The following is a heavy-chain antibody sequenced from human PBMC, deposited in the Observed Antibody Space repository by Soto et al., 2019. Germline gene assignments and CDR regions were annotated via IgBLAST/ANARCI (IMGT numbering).Heavy chain of an antibody. J-gene: IGHJ3*02. V-gene: IGHV1-24*01. CDR3: ATQAPDLLDPAAFDI. D-gene: IGHD1-1*01. CDR1: GYTLTELS. Sequence: GASVKVSCKVSGYTLTELSMHWVRQAPGKGLEWMGGFDPEDGETIYAQKFQGRVTMTEDTSTDTAYMELSSLRSEDTAVYYCATQAPDLLDPAAFDIWGQGTMVTVSS. CDR2: FDPEDGET.